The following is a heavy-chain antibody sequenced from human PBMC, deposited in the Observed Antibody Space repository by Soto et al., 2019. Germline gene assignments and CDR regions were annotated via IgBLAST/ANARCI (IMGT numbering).Heavy chain of an antibody. D-gene: IGHD6-13*01. Sequence: SETLSLTCTVSGGSISSSSYYWGWIRQPPGKGLEWIGSIYYSGSTYYNPSLKSRVTISVDTSKNQFSLKLSPVTAADTAVYYCARSIAAAGGDYYYGMDVWGQGTTVTVSS. CDR3: ARSIAAAGGDYYYGMDV. V-gene: IGHV4-39*01. J-gene: IGHJ6*02. CDR2: IYYSGST. CDR1: GGSISSSSYY.